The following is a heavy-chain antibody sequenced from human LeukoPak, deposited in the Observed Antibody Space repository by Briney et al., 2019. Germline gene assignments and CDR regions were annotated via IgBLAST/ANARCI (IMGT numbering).Heavy chain of an antibody. D-gene: IGHD4-17*01. CDR3: ARDGDGDYEPLNWFDP. CDR2: IIPIFGTA. J-gene: IGHJ5*02. CDR1: GGTFSSYA. V-gene: IGHV1-69*13. Sequence: ASVKVSRKASGGTFSSYAISWVRQAPGQGLEWMGGIIPIFGTANYAQKFQGRVTITADESTSTAYMELSSLRSEDTAVYYCARDGDGDYEPLNWFDPWGQGTLVTVSS.